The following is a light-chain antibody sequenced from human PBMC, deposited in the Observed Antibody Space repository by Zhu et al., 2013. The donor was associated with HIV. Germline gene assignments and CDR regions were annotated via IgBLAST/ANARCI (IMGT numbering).Light chain of an antibody. CDR3: SSHTSSSTLVV. V-gene: IGLV2-14*01. J-gene: IGLJ2*01. Sequence: QSALTQPASVSGSPGHSITISCTGTSSDVGGYNYVSWYQQHPGKAPKLMIYEVSNRPSGVSDRFSGSKSGNTASLTISGLQAEDDADYYCSSHTSSSTLVVFGGGTKLTVL. CDR2: EVS. CDR1: SSDVGGYNY.